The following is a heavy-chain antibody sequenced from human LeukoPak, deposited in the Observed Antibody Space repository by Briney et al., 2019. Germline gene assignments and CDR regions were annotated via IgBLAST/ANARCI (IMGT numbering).Heavy chain of an antibody. D-gene: IGHD2-15*01. J-gene: IGHJ6*02. CDR1: GGSFSGYY. CDR2: INHSGST. CDR3: ARDRIEDCSGVYYCPYYYGMDV. Sequence: SETLSLTCAVYGGSFSGYYWSWIRQPPGKGLEWIGEINHSGSTNYNPSLKSRVTISVDTSKNQFSLKLSSVTAADTAVYYCARDRIEDCSGVYYCPYYYGMDVWGQGTTVTVSS. V-gene: IGHV4-34*01.